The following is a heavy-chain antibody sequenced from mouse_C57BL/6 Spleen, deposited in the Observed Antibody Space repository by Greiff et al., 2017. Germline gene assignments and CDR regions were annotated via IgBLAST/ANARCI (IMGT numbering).Heavy chain of an antibody. V-gene: IGHV1-58*01. J-gene: IGHJ2*01. CDR1: GYTFTSYG. CDR2: IYIGNGYT. D-gene: IGHD1-1*01. Sequence: EVKLQESGAELVRPGSSVKMSCKTSGYTFTSYGINWVKQRPGQGLEWIGYIYIGNGYTEYTEKFKGKATLTSDTSSSTAYMQLSSLTSEDSAIYFCARETTVVANYFDYWGQGTTLTVSS. CDR3: ARETTVVANYFDY.